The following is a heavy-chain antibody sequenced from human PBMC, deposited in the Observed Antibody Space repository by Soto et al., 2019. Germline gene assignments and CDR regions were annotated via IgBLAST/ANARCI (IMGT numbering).Heavy chain of an antibody. Sequence: GGSLRLSCAASGFTFSSYGMHWVRQAPGKGLEWVAVIWYDGSNKYYADSVKGRFTISRDNAKNSLYLQMNSLRDEDTAVYYCARYVDTAMAIGYWGQGTLVTVSS. D-gene: IGHD5-18*01. V-gene: IGHV3-33*01. CDR2: IWYDGSNK. CDR1: GFTFSSYG. J-gene: IGHJ4*02. CDR3: ARYVDTAMAIGY.